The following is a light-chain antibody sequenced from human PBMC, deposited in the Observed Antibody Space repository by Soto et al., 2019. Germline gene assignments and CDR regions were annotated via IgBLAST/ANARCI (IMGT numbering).Light chain of an antibody. J-gene: IGKJ1*01. CDR3: QHYGSSRT. CDR1: QSVSSSY. CDR2: GAS. V-gene: IGKV3-20*01. Sequence: EIVLTQSPGTLSLSPGERATLSCRASQSVSSSYLAWYQQKPGQAPRLLIYGASSRATGIPDRFSGSGSGTDFTLSISRLEADDFAVYYWQHYGSSRTFGQGTKVEIK.